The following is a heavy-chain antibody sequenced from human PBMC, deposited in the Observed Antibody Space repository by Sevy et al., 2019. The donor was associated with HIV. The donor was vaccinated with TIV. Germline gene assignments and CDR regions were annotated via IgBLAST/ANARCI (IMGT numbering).Heavy chain of an antibody. CDR2: ISFDEKYK. CDR3: AKVLGFGSGYNYAFDF. V-gene: IGHV3-30*02. D-gene: IGHD5-12*01. CDR1: GFTFTSYG. Sequence: GESLKISCAASGFTFTSYGIQWVRQAPGKGLECVAKISFDEKYKYYAESVKGRFTISRDISKNTVFLEMNSLRPDDTGVYYCAKVLGFGSGYNYAFDFWGQGTMVTVSS. J-gene: IGHJ3*01.